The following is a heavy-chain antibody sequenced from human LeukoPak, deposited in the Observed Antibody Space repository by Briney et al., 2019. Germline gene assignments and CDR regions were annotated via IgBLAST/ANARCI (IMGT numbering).Heavy chain of an antibody. V-gene: IGHV3-9*01. CDR1: GFTFDDYA. CDR2: ISWNSGSI. Sequence: GGSLRLSCAASGFTFDDYAMHWVRQAPGKGLEWVSGISWNSGSIGYADSVKGRFTISRDNAKNSLYLQMNSLRAEDTAVYYCAKWVTWYYDSNAFDPWGQGTLVTVSS. J-gene: IGHJ5*02. CDR3: AKWVTWYYDSNAFDP. D-gene: IGHD3-22*01.